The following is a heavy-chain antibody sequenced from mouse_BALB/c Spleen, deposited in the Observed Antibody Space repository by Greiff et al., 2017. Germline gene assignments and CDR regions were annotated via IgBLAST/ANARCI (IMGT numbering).Heavy chain of an antibody. CDR2: IYPGGGYT. J-gene: IGHJ2*01. CDR1: GYTFTNYW. CDR3: ARVYGNYPYFDY. V-gene: IGHV1-63*02. D-gene: IGHD2-1*01. Sequence: QVQLQQSGAELVRPGTSVKISCKASGYTFTNYWLGWVKQRPGHGLEWIGDIYPGGGYTNYNEKFKGKATLTADTSSSTAYMQLSSLTSEDSAVYFCARVYGNYPYFDYWGQGTTLTVSS.